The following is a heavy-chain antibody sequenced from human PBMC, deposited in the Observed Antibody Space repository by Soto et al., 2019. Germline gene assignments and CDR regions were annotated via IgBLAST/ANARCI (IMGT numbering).Heavy chain of an antibody. D-gene: IGHD6-6*01. V-gene: IGHV3-23*01. J-gene: IGHJ4*02. Sequence: LRLSCAASGFTFSSYAMNWVRQAPGKGLEWVSVISGSGGTTSYADSVKGRFTISRDNSKNTLYLQMNSLRADDTAVYYCAKKGSSSSGWSYFDYWGRGTLVTVS. CDR3: AKKGSSSSGWSYFDY. CDR1: GFTFSSYA. CDR2: ISGSGGTT.